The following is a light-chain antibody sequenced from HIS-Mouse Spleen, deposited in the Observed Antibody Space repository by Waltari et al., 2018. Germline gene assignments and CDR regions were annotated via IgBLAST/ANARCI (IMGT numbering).Light chain of an antibody. CDR2: DVS. Sequence: QSALTQPRSVSGSPGPSVTISCTGTSSDVGGYNYVPWYQQHPGKAPKLMIYDVSKRPSGVPDRFSGSKSGNTASLTISGLQAEDEADYYCCSYAGSYTFYVFGTGTKVTVL. CDR1: SSDVGGYNY. J-gene: IGLJ1*01. CDR3: CSYAGSYTFYV. V-gene: IGLV2-11*01.